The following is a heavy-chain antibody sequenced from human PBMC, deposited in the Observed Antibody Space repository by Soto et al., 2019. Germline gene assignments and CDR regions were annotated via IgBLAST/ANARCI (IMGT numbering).Heavy chain of an antibody. J-gene: IGHJ6*02. CDR1: GGSISSFS. CDR2: IYFSGST. Sequence: QVQLQESGPGLVKPSETLSLTCTVSGGSISSFSWSWIRQPPGKGLEWIGYIYFSGSTNYNPSLKSRVTISVDTSKIQFSLNLSSVTAADTAVYYCARGTSWSGMDVWGQGTTVTVSS. D-gene: IGHD2-2*01. CDR3: ARGTSWSGMDV. V-gene: IGHV4-59*01.